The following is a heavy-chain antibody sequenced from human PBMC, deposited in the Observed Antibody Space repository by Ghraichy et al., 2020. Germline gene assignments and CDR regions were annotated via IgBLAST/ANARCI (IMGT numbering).Heavy chain of an antibody. J-gene: IGHJ6*03. D-gene: IGHD3-3*01. CDR3: ARDGVYMDV. CDR2: INGAGSNT. V-gene: IGHV3-74*01. Sequence: RQPPSNGLVWVSRINGAGSNTNYADSVKGRLTISRDNAKNTLYLQMNSLRVEDTAVYYCARDGVYMDVWGKGTTVTV.